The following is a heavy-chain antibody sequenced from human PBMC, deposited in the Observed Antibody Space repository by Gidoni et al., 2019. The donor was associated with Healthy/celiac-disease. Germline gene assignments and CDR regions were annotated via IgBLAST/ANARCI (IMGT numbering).Heavy chain of an antibody. J-gene: IGHJ4*02. CDR3: ARGAACSGGSCYSLYYFDY. D-gene: IGHD2-15*01. V-gene: IGHV7-4-1*02. CDR2: INTNPGNP. CDR1: GYTFTSYA. Sequence: QVQLVQSGSELKKPGSSVKVSCKASGYTFTSYAMNWVRQAPGQGLEWMGWINTNPGNPTYAQGFTGRFVFSLDTSVITAYLQISSLKAEDTAVYYCARGAACSGGSCYSLYYFDYWGQGTLVTVSS.